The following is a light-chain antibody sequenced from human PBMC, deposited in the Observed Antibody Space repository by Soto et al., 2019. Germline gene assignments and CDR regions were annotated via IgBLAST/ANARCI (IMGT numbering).Light chain of an antibody. V-gene: IGLV2-14*01. CDR1: SSDVGGYNY. J-gene: IGLJ3*02. CDR3: SSYTSSSTRV. Sequence: QSALTQPASVSGSPGQSITISCTGTSSDVGGYNYVSWYQQHPGKAPKLMIYEVSNRPSGVSNRFSGSKSGNTASLTISGLQADDEPDYYFSSYTSSSTRVFGGGTKPTVL. CDR2: EVS.